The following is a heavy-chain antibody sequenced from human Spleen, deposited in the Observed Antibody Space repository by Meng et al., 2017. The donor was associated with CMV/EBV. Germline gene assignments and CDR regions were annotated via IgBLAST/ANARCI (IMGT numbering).Heavy chain of an antibody. CDR1: GFTFSDFA. J-gene: IGHJ4*02. Sequence: GESLKISCAPSGFTFSDFAMNWVRQAPGKGLEWVSSISSSGDATYYADSVKGRFTISRDNSKNSLYLQMNSLRAEDTAVYYCARNYCSGGSCYGVFDYWGQGTLVTVSS. CDR2: ISSSGDAT. CDR3: ARNYCSGGSCYGVFDY. D-gene: IGHD2-15*01. V-gene: IGHV3-23*01.